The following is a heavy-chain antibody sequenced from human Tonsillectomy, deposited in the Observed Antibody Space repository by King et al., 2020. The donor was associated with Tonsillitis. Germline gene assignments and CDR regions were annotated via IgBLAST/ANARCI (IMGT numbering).Heavy chain of an antibody. Sequence: QLQESGPGLVKPSETLSLTCAVSGYSISSGYYWGWIRQPPGKGLEWIGSIYHSGSTYYNPSLKSRVTISVDTSKNQFSLKLSSVTAADTAVYYGARAPGIMEWGQGTLVTVSS. CDR1: GYSISSGYY. CDR3: ARAPGIME. D-gene: IGHD3-3*01. V-gene: IGHV4-38-2*01. CDR2: IYHSGST. J-gene: IGHJ4*02.